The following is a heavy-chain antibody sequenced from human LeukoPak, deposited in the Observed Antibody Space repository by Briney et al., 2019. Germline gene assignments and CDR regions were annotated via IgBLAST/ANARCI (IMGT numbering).Heavy chain of an antibody. CDR3: AMRRHCGGDCYGFDY. CDR2: ISSSSSYI. CDR1: GFTFSIYS. J-gene: IGHJ4*02. Sequence: PGGSLRLSCAASGFTFSIYSMNWVRQAPGKGLEWVSSISSSSSYIYYADSVKGRFTISRDNAKNSLYLQMNSLRAEDTAVYHCAMRRHCGGDCYGFDYWGQGTLVTVSS. V-gene: IGHV3-21*01. D-gene: IGHD2-21*01.